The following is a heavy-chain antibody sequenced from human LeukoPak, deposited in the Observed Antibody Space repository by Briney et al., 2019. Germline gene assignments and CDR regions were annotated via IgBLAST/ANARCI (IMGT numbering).Heavy chain of an antibody. V-gene: IGHV4-34*01. Sequence: SETLSLTCAVYGGSFSGYYWSWIRQPPGKGLEWIGEINHSGSTNYNPSLKSRVTISVDTSKNQFSLKLSSVTAADTAVYYCARQHGGFWSGYYGFDPWGQGTLVTVSS. J-gene: IGHJ5*02. CDR2: INHSGST. CDR3: ARQHGGFWSGYYGFDP. CDR1: GGSFSGYY. D-gene: IGHD3-3*01.